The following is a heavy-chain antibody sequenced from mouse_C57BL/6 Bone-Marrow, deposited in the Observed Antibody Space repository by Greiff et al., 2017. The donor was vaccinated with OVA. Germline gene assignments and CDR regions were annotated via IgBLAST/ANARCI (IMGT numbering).Heavy chain of an antibody. V-gene: IGHV14-4*01. CDR3: TTFYDGYWYFDV. Sequence: VQLQQSGAELVRPGASVKLSCTASGFNIKDYYLPFFPPLPSQVLSWIGWIDPENGDTEYASKFQGKATITADTSSNTAYLQLSSLTSEDTAVYYCTTFYDGYWYFDVWGTGTTVTVSS. D-gene: IGHD2-3*01. CDR2: IDPENGDT. CDR1: GFNIKDYY. J-gene: IGHJ1*03.